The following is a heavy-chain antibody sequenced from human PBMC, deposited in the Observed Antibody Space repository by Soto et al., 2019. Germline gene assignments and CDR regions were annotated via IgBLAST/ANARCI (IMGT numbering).Heavy chain of an antibody. Sequence: ASVKVSCKASGGTYSSYAISWVRQAPGQGLEWMGGIIPIFGTANYAQKFQGRVTITADESTSTAYMELSSLRSEDTAVYYCANANLPYCISTSCYPWFDPWGQGTLVTVSS. CDR3: ANANLPYCISTSCYPWFDP. V-gene: IGHV1-69*13. D-gene: IGHD2-2*01. CDR1: GGTYSSYA. CDR2: IIPIFGTA. J-gene: IGHJ5*02.